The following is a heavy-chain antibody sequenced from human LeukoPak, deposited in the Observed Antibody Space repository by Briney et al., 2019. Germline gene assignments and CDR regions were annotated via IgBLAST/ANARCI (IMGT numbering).Heavy chain of an antibody. CDR3: AKHFARSSGYYGFDY. D-gene: IGHD3-22*01. Sequence: PGGSLRLSCAASGFTFSSFAMTWVRQAPGKGLEWVSTISSSAISTYYADSVRGRFTISRDKSMSTVHLQMNSLRAEDTALYYCAKHFARSSGYYGFDYWGQGTLVTVSS. V-gene: IGHV3-23*01. CDR1: GFTFSSFA. J-gene: IGHJ4*02. CDR2: ISSSAIST.